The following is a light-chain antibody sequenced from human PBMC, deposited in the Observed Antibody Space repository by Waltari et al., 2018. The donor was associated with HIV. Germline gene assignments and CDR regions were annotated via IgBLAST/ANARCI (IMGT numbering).Light chain of an antibody. V-gene: IGLV1-44*01. CDR1: SSNIGSNT. CDR2: GKN. Sequence: QSVLTQPPSTSGTPGQRVTISCSGSSSNIGSNTVSWFQQLPGKAPKGLIYGKNQPPSGVPDRFSGSKSGTSASLAIGGLQSEDEADYYCASWDDSLNGPVFGGGTTLTVL. CDR3: ASWDDSLNGPV. J-gene: IGLJ2*01.